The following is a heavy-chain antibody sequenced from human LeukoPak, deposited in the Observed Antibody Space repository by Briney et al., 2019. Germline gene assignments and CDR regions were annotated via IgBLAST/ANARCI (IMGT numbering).Heavy chain of an antibody. Sequence: SETLSLTCVVYGGSFSGYYWSWIRQPPGKGLEWIGEINHSGSTNYNPSLKSRVTISVDTSKNQFSLKLSSVTAADTAVYYCARVMVSRPWYFDLWGRGTLVTVSS. D-gene: IGHD2-8*01. V-gene: IGHV4-34*01. J-gene: IGHJ2*01. CDR1: GGSFSGYY. CDR2: INHSGST. CDR3: ARVMVSRPWYFDL.